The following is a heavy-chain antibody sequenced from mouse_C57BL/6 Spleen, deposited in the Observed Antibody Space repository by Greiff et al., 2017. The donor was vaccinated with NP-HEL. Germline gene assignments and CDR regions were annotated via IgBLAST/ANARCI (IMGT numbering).Heavy chain of an antibody. CDR2: IDPSDSYT. D-gene: IGHD3-2*02. V-gene: IGHV1-69*01. CDR3: ARRDSSGHFDY. Sequence: VQLQQPGAELVMPGASVKLSCKASGYTFTSYWMHWVKQRPGQGLEWIGEIDPSDSYTNYNQKFKGKSTLTVDKSSSTAYMQLSSLTSEDSAVYYCARRDSSGHFDYWGQGTTLTVSS. CDR1: GYTFTSYW. J-gene: IGHJ2*01.